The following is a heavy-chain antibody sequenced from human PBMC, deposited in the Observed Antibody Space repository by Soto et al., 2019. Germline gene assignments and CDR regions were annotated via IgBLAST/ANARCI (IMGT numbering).Heavy chain of an antibody. J-gene: IGHJ3*02. CDR2: ISSSSSYI. D-gene: IGHD3-22*01. V-gene: IGHV3-21*01. CDR1: GFTFSSYS. CDR3: AREYYYDSSGPRSDAFDI. Sequence: GGSLRLSCAASGFTFSSYSMNWVRQAPGKGLEWVSSISSSSSYIYYADSVKGRFTISRDNAKNSLYLQMNSLRAEDTAVYYCAREYYYDSSGPRSDAFDIWGQGTMVTVSS.